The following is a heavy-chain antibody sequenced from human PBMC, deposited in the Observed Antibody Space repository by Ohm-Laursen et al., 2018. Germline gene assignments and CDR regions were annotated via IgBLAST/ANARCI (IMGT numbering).Heavy chain of an antibody. CDR3: ARRSITGTTEFDY. V-gene: IGHV3-9*01. J-gene: IGHJ4*02. Sequence: SLRLSCSASGFTFDDHAMHWVRQAPGKGLEWVSVISWNSGRIAYADSVKGRFTISRDNANKSLYLQMNSLRAEDTAVYYCARRSITGTTEFDYWGQGTLVTVSS. CDR1: GFTFDDHA. CDR2: ISWNSGRI. D-gene: IGHD1-7*01.